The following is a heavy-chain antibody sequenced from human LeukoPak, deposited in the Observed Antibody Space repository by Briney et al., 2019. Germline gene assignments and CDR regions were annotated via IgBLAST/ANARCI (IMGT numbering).Heavy chain of an antibody. Sequence: QTGGPLRLSCAASGFTFSSYSMNWVRQAPGKGLEWVSAISGGGGSTYYADSVKGRFTISRDNSKNTLYLQMNSLRAEDTAVYYCAKDRSPFDYWGQGTLVTVSS. CDR2: ISGGGGST. J-gene: IGHJ4*02. CDR3: AKDRSPFDY. V-gene: IGHV3-23*01. D-gene: IGHD1-26*01. CDR1: GFTFSSYS.